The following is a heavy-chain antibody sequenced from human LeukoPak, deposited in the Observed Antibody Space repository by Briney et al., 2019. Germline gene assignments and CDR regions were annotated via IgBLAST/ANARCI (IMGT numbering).Heavy chain of an antibody. J-gene: IGHJ3*02. CDR2: INPNSGGT. D-gene: IGHD2-21*02. CDR1: GYTFTGYY. CDR3: ATAGSPTAAFDI. V-gene: IGHV1-2*02. Sequence: ASVKVSCKASGYTFTGYYMHWVRQAPGQGLEWMGWINPNSGGTNYAQKFQGRVTMTSDTSITTAYMELSRLRFDDTAVYYCATAGSPTAAFDIRGQGTMVTVSS.